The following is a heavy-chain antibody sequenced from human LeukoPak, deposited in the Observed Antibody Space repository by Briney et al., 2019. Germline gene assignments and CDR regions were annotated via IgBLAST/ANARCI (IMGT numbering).Heavy chain of an antibody. CDR2: IYHSGGT. V-gene: IGHV4-4*02. CDR3: VGNGYYALDS. Sequence: SETLSLTCAVSGDSINSFDWWSWVRQSSARGLEWIGEIYHSGGTNYNPSLKSRVTISIDKSKNRLSLKLTSVTAADTAVYFCVGNGYYALDSWGQGTLVTVAS. D-gene: IGHD2/OR15-2a*01. CDR1: GDSINSFDW. J-gene: IGHJ4*02.